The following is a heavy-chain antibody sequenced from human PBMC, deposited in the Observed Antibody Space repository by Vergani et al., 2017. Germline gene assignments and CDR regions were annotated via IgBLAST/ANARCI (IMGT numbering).Heavy chain of an antibody. J-gene: IGHJ6*01. V-gene: IGHV4-34*01. D-gene: IGHD4-17*01. CDR3: ARDHQDGDYVYYYDYGMDV. Sequence: QVQLQQWGAGLLKPSETLSLTCAVYGGSFSGYYWSWIRQPPGKGLEWIGEINHSGSTNYNPYLKRRVTITVDTSTTQFSLKLSSVTAADTTVYYCARDHQDGDYVYYYDYGMDVWGQGRTVTVYS. CDR1: GGSFSGYY. CDR2: INHSGST.